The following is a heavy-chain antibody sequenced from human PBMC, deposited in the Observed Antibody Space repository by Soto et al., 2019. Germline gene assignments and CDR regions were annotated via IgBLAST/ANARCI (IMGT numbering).Heavy chain of an antibody. J-gene: IGHJ6*04. CDR1: SGPSSSHN. CDR2: VYSTGGT. CDR3: VRQGIGNLHGLVDV. D-gene: IGHD1-1*01. V-gene: IGHV4-59*08. Sequence: QVQLQQSGPGLVKPSETLSLTCSVSSGPSSSHNWGWIRQPPGRGLEWIGYVYSTGGTSYNPSLKRRFTTSADASTNHISRTLTSVTAADTAVYFCVRQGIGNLHGLVDVWGEGTTVRVSS.